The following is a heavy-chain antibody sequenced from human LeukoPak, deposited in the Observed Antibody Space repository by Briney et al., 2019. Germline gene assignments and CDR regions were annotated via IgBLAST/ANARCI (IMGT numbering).Heavy chain of an antibody. CDR3: AKAWDGGIGLFDY. CDR2: ISGSGDGT. Sequence: GGSLRLSCAASGFTFSTYAMSWVRQVPGKGLEWVSGISGSGDGTYYADSVKGRFTISRDNSKNTLYLQMNSLRAEDTAVYYCAKAWDGGIGLFDYWGQGTLVTVSS. CDR1: GFTFSTYA. J-gene: IGHJ4*02. V-gene: IGHV3-23*01. D-gene: IGHD3-16*01.